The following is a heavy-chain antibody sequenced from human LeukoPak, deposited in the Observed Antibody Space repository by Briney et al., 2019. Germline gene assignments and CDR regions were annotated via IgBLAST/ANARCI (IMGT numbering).Heavy chain of an antibody. D-gene: IGHD5-18*01. Sequence: SETLSLTCTVSGGSITNYYWSWIRQPAGKGLEWIGRIYTSGSTNYNPSLKSRVTMSVDTSKNQFSLKLSSVTAADTAVYYCASGTAMGGWYFDYWGQGTLVTVPS. CDR3: ASGTAMGGWYFDY. CDR1: GGSITNYY. J-gene: IGHJ4*02. CDR2: IYTSGST. V-gene: IGHV4-4*07.